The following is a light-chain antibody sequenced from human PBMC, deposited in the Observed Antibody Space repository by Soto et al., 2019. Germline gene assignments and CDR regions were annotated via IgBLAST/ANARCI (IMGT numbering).Light chain of an antibody. CDR3: HSYDISLSGSVV. V-gene: IGLV1-40*01. J-gene: IGLJ2*01. CDR1: SSNIGAGYD. CDR2: GNS. Sequence: QSVLTQPPSVSGAPGQRVTISCTGSSSNIGAGYDVHWYQQLPGTAPKLLIYGNSHRPSGVPDRFSGSKSGTSASLAITGLQAEDEADYYCHSYDISLSGSVVFGGGTKLTVL.